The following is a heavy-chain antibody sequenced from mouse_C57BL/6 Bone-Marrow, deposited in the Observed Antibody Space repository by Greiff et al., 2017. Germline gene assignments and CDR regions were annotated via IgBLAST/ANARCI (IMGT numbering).Heavy chain of an antibody. V-gene: IGHV1-69*01. D-gene: IGHD1-1*01. Sequence: QVQLQQPGAELVMPGASVKLSCKASGYTFTSYWMHWVKQRPGQGLEWIGEIDPSDSYTNYNQKFKGKATLTVDKSSSTAYMQLSSLTSEYSAVYYCAREGNYYGSSHFDYWGQGTTLTVSS. CDR1: GYTFTSYW. J-gene: IGHJ2*01. CDR2: IDPSDSYT. CDR3: AREGNYYGSSHFDY.